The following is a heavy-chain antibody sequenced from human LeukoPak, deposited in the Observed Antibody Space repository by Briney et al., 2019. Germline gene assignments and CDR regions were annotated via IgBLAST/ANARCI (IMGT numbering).Heavy chain of an antibody. CDR3: ARELRTDYYYYYVDV. Sequence: ASVKVSCKASGGTYSSYAISWVRQAPGQGREWMGGIITIFGTANYAQKFQGRVTITTDESTSTAYMELSSLRSEDTAVYYCARELRTDYYYYYVDVWGKGTTVTVSS. V-gene: IGHV1-69*05. CDR2: IITIFGTA. J-gene: IGHJ6*03. CDR1: GGTYSSYA. D-gene: IGHD3-16*01.